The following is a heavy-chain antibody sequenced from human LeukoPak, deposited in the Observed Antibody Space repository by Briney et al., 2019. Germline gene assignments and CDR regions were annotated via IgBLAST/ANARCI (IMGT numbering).Heavy chain of an antibody. CDR2: ISSSGSII. Sequence: GGSLRLSCAASGFTFSSYEMNWVRQAPGKGLEWVSYISSSGSIIYYADSVKGRFTISRDNAKNSLYLQMNSLRAEDTAVYYCAELGITMIGGVWGKGTTVTVSS. CDR1: GFTFSSYE. J-gene: IGHJ6*04. D-gene: IGHD3-10*02. CDR3: AELGITMIGGV. V-gene: IGHV3-48*03.